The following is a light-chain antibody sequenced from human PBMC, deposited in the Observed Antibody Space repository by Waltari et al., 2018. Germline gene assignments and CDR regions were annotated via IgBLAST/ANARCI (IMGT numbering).Light chain of an antibody. V-gene: IGLV3-25*03. CDR1: GLAKLS. CDR3: QSPDSSGTSWV. Sequence: SNELTQPPSLSVSPGQTAMITCSGDGLAKLSSYWYQQRPGQSPVLLISKDSERPTGIPERFSGSSSGTTVTLTISGVQAEDEADYYCQSPDSSGTSWVFGGGTKLTVL. J-gene: IGLJ3*02. CDR2: KDS.